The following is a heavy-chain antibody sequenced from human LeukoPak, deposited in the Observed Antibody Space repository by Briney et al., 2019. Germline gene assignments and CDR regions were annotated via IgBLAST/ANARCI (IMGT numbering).Heavy chain of an antibody. CDR2: IGYGFNT. J-gene: IGHJ4*02. Sequence: PGGSLRLSCSASGFTFRTHSMHWVRQAPGKGLEYVSTIGYGFNTDYADSVKGRFTISRDNSRNILYLQMTSLRTEDTAVYYCAKDLDGAYSFDYWGQGTLVTVSS. D-gene: IGHD4-11*01. CDR3: AKDLDGAYSFDY. V-gene: IGHV3-64D*06. CDR1: GFTFRTHS.